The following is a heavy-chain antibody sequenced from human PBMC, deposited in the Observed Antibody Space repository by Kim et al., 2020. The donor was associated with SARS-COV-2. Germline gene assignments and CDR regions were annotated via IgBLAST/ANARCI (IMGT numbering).Heavy chain of an antibody. CDR2: IIPIFHTP. Sequence: SVKVSCRTSGDSFSNFALSWVRQAAGEGLEWMGGIIPIFHTPKYPQKFQGRVTITADASTSTAYLELSSLRSDDTAIYFCATAPTMLRRAYYFDSWGQGTLVTVSS. CDR1: GDSFSNFA. J-gene: IGHJ4*02. D-gene: IGHD3-10*01. CDR3: ATAPTMLRRAYYFDS. V-gene: IGHV1-69*13.